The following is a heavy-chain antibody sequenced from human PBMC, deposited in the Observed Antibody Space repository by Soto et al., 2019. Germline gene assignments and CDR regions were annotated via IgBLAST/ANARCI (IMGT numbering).Heavy chain of an antibody. CDR1: GYTFTSYA. V-gene: IGHV1-3*01. CDR3: AFNDHGDWLFDP. CDR2: INAGNGNT. D-gene: IGHD4-17*01. J-gene: IGHJ5*02. Sequence: ASVKVSCKASGYTFTSYAMHWVRQAPGQRLEWMGWINAGNGNTKYSQKFQGRVTITRDTSASTAYMELSSLRSEDTAVYYCAFNDHGDWLFDPWGQRTLVTVSS.